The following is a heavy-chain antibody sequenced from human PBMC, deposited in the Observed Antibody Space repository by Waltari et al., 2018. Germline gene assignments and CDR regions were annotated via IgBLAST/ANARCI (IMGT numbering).Heavy chain of an antibody. V-gene: IGHV4-4*02. Sequence: QVQLQESGPGLVKPSGTLSLTCAVSGGSISSSNWWSWVRQPPGKGLEWIGEIYHSGSTNHNPSLKSRVTISVDKSKNQFSLKLSSVTAADTAVYYCARAPAAGKVRWFDPWGQQLDAFDIWGQGTMVTVSS. CDR1: GGSISSSNW. J-gene: IGHJ3*02. CDR3: ARAPAAGKVRWFDPWGQQLDAFDI. CDR2: IYHSGST. D-gene: IGHD6-13*01.